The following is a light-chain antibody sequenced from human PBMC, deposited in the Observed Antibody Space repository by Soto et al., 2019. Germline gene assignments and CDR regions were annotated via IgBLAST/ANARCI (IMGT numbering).Light chain of an antibody. CDR2: DAS. J-gene: IGKJ4*01. V-gene: IGKV1-33*01. Sequence: DIQMTQSPSSLSASVGDRVTITCQASQDINNYLNWYQQKPGKAPKLLIYDASNLETGVPSRFSGNGSGTDFTFTISSLQPEDIATYYCQQYSNFPLTFGGGTKVEIK. CDR1: QDINNY. CDR3: QQYSNFPLT.